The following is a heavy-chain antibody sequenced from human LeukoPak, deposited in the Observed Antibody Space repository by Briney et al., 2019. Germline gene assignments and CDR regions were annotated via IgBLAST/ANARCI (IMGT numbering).Heavy chain of an antibody. D-gene: IGHD3-22*01. CDR3: ARSYDSSGQGAAFDY. CDR1: GFTFSSYA. CDR2: ISYDGSNK. V-gene: IGHV3-30-3*01. J-gene: IGHJ4*02. Sequence: GGSLRLSCAASGFTFSSYAMHWVCQAPGKGLEWVAVISYDGSNKYYADSVKGRFTISRDNSKNTLYLQMNSLRAEDTAVYYCARSYDSSGQGAAFDYWGQGTLVTASS.